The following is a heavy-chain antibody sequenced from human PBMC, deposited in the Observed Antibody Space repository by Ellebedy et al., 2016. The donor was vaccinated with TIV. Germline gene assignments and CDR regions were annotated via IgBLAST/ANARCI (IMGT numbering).Heavy chain of an antibody. J-gene: IGHJ6*02. CDR1: DFTFSDFW. V-gene: IGHV3-7*01. D-gene: IGHD3-9*01. Sequence: GESLKISXAGSDFTFSDFWMTWVRQAPGKGLEWVANIKRDGSEKYYVDSVKGRFTISRDNAKNSLFLLMTSLRAEDTAVYYCTRHSFQDVLTGYYYYGMDVWGRGTTVTVSS. CDR3: TRHSFQDVLTGYYYYGMDV. CDR2: IKRDGSEK.